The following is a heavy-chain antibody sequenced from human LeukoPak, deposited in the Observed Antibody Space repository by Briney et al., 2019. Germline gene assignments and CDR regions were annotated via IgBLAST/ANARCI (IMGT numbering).Heavy chain of an antibody. CDR3: ARDQGYYDSSGYIYFDY. CDR2: TSSSDAGT. Sequence: GGSLRLSCAASGFTLSSYAMSWVRQAPGKGLEWVSATSSSDAGTYYAESVKGRFTISRDNAKNSLYLQMNSLRVEDTAVYYCARDQGYYDSSGYIYFDYWGQGTLVTVSS. CDR1: GFTLSSYA. J-gene: IGHJ4*02. V-gene: IGHV3-23*01. D-gene: IGHD3-22*01.